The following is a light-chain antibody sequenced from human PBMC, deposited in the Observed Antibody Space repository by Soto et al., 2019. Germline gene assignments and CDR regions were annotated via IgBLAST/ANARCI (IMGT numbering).Light chain of an antibody. CDR3: QQCNNWPRT. CDR1: QNIGVY. CDR2: AAS. Sequence: DIQMTQSPSSLSASVGDRVTITCRASQNIGVYLNWYQKKPGKAPKLLIHAASSLHSGVPSTFSGSGSGTDFALTISSLQPEDFAFYYCQQCNNWPRTFGQGTKVDIK. V-gene: IGKV1-39*01. J-gene: IGKJ1*01.